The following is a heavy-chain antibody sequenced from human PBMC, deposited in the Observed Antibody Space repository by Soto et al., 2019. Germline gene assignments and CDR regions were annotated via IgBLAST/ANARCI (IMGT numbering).Heavy chain of an antibody. CDR1: GGTFSSYT. Sequence: ASVKVSCKASGGTFSSYTISWVRQAPGQGLEWMGRIIPILGIANYAQKFQGRVTITADKSTSTAYMELSSLRSEDTAVYYCARGTAAGTGRFDYWGQGTLVTVSS. D-gene: IGHD6-13*01. J-gene: IGHJ4*02. CDR2: IIPILGIA. CDR3: ARGTAAGTGRFDY. V-gene: IGHV1-69*02.